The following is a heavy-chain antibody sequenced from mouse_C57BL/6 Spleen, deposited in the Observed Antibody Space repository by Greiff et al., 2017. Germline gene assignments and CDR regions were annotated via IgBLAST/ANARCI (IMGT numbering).Heavy chain of an antibody. J-gene: IGHJ4*01. V-gene: IGHV2-9-1*01. Sequence: QVQLKESGPGLVAPSQSLSITCTVSGFSLTSYAISWVRQPPGKGLEWLGGIWTGGGTNYNSALTSRMSISKDNSTCHVFLKLNSLQTDDTAWYYCARIPSTVVATGDAMDYWGQGTSVPVSS. D-gene: IGHD1-1*01. CDR2: IWTGGGT. CDR3: ARIPSTVVATGDAMDY. CDR1: GFSLTSYA.